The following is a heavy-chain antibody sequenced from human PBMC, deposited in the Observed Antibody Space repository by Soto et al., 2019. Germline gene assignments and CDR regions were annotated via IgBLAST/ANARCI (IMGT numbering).Heavy chain of an antibody. Sequence: GGSLRLSCAASGFTFGSYAIHWVRQAPGKGLEWVAVISYDGTTKYYADSVKGRFTISRDNSKNTLYLRMNSLGAEDTAGYYCAKDPLRTIFGVVRGNYYFDYWGEGTLVTXSS. D-gene: IGHD3-3*01. J-gene: IGHJ4*02. CDR1: GFTFGSYA. CDR3: AKDPLRTIFGVVRGNYYFDY. V-gene: IGHV3-30*04. CDR2: ISYDGTTK.